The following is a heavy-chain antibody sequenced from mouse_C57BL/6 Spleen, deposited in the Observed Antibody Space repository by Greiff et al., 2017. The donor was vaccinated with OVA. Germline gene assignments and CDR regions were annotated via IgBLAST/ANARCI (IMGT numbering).Heavy chain of an antibody. J-gene: IGHJ4*01. CDR2: INPNNGGT. D-gene: IGHD3-3*01. CDR3: AREGRGYYAMDY. Sequence: EVQLQQSGPELVKPGASVKISCKASGYTFTDYYMNWVKQSHGKSLEWIGDINPNNGGTSYNQKFKGKATLTVDESSSTAYMELRSLTSEDSAVYYCAREGRGYYAMDYWGQGTSVTVSS. CDR1: GYTFTDYY. V-gene: IGHV1-26*01.